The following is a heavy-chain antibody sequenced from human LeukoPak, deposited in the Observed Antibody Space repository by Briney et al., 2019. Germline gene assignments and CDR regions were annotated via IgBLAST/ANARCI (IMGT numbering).Heavy chain of an antibody. Sequence: GGSLRLSCTGSGFTFGGYGIHWFRQTPGKGLEWVAVIAYDGSRAFYADPVKGRFTISRDNSKNTMSVQMDDLRAEDTAVYYCTRYNNDHFDYWGQGTLVNVSS. V-gene: IGHV3-33*01. D-gene: IGHD1-14*01. CDR2: IAYDGSRA. J-gene: IGHJ4*02. CDR3: TRYNNDHFDY. CDR1: GFTFGGYG.